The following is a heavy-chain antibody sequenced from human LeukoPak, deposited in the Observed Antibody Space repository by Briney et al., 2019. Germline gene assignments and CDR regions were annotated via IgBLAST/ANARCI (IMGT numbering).Heavy chain of an antibody. V-gene: IGHV4-39*07. Sequence: SETLSLTCTVSGDSINSINYYWGWIRQPPGEGLEWIASTSSGGHTFYNPSLKSRVTISIDTSKNQFSLKLSSVTAADTAVYYCARLPRLGGYYFDYWGQGTLVTVSS. CDR2: TSSGGHT. D-gene: IGHD3-16*01. CDR3: ARLPRLGGYYFDY. J-gene: IGHJ4*02. CDR1: GDSINSINYY.